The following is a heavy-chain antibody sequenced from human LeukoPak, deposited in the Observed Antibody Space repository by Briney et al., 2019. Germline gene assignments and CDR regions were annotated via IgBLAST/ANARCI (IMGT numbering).Heavy chain of an antibody. CDR2: IYYSGST. D-gene: IGHD3-3*01. CDR1: GGSVSSGSYY. J-gene: IGHJ6*02. CDR3: ARDVGGLDFWSGYPQTYGMDV. V-gene: IGHV4-61*01. Sequence: NPSETLSLTCTVSGGSVSSGSYYWSWIRQPPGKGLEWIGYIYYSGSTNYNPSLKSRVTISVDTSKNQFSLKLSSVTAADTAVYYCARDVGGLDFWSGYPQTYGMDVWGQGTTVTVSS.